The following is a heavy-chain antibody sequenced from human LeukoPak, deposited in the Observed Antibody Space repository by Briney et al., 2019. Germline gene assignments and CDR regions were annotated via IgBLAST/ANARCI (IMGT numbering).Heavy chain of an antibody. D-gene: IGHD3-22*01. V-gene: IGHV1-2*02. CDR3: ARVRSYYESGGDFDY. CDR1: GYTFTGYY. CDR2: INPYSGGT. Sequence: ASVKVSCKASGYTFTGYYMHWVRQAPGQGLEWMAWINPYSGGTNYAQKFQGRVTMTRDTSISTAYMEVRRLKFDDTAVYYCARVRSYYESGGDFDYWGQGTLVTVSS. J-gene: IGHJ4*02.